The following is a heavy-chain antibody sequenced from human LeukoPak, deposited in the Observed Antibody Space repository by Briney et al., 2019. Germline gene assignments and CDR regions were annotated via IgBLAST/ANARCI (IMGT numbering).Heavy chain of an antibody. J-gene: IGHJ4*02. CDR1: GYSISSGYY. V-gene: IGHV4-38-2*01. Sequence: KPSETLSLTCAGSGYSISSGYYWGWLRQPPGKGLEWIGSIYHSGSTYYNPSLKSRVTISVDTSKNQFSLKLSSVTAADTAVYYCASQRLELWFGELRQEFDYWGQGTLVTVSS. D-gene: IGHD3-10*01. CDR2: IYHSGST. CDR3: ASQRLELWFGELRQEFDY.